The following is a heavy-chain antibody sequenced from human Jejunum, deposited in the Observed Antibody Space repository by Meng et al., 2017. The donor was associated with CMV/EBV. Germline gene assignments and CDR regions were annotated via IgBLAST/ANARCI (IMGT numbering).Heavy chain of an antibody. CDR3: TMYQNWGETDY. J-gene: IGHJ4*02. D-gene: IGHD3-10*01. V-gene: IGHV1-69*01. CDR1: GGTIEKFT. CDR2: IIPMFGTT. Sequence: KVSGGTIEKFTIFWVRHAPGEGLQCMGGIIPMFGTTHYAQGFRGKVTFTSDEATNTAYLEMRGLGSDDTALYFCTMYQNWGETDYWGQGTMVTVSS.